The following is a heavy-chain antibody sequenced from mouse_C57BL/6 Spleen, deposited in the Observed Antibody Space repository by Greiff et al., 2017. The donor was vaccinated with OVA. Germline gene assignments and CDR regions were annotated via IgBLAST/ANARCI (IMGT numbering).Heavy chain of an antibody. J-gene: IGHJ2*01. CDR2: IDPSDSET. CDR1: GYTFTSYW. D-gene: IGHD3-1*01. Sequence: QVHVKQPGAELVRPGSSVKLSCKASGYTFTSYWMHWVKQRPIQGLEWIGNIDPSDSETHYNQKFKDKDTLTVDKSSTRSYMQHSSLTSTDSAVYYCARDTGPSYYVDGWGQGTTLTGSS. CDR3: ARDTGPSYYVDG. V-gene: IGHV1-52*01.